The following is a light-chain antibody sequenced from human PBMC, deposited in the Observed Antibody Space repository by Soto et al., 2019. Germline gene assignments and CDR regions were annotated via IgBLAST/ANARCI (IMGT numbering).Light chain of an antibody. CDR3: QHYNSYSEA. V-gene: IGKV1-5*03. Sequence: DVQMTQSPSTLSASVGGRVTITCRASQTISSWLAWYQQKPGKAPKLLIYKASTLKSGVPSRFSGSGSGTEFTLTISSLQPDDFETYYCQHYNSYSEALGQGTKVDIK. CDR2: KAS. CDR1: QTISSW. J-gene: IGKJ1*01.